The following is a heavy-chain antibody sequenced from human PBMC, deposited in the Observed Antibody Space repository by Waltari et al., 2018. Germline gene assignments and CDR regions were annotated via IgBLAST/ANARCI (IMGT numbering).Heavy chain of an antibody. CDR1: EFTFSSYA. CDR2: ISGSGGNT. V-gene: IGHV3-23*01. CDR3: AKDPAGTYYFEY. D-gene: IGHD6-19*01. Sequence: EVPLLESGGGLVQHGGSLRLPCAASEFTFSSYAMNWVRQAAGKGLVWFSTISGSGGNTYYADSVKGRFTISRDNSKNTLYLRMNSLRAEDTAVYYCAKDPAGTYYFEYWGQGTLVTVSS. J-gene: IGHJ4*02.